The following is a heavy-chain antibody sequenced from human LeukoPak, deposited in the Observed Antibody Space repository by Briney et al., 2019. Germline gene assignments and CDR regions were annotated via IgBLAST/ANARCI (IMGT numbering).Heavy chain of an antibody. Sequence: GGSLRLSCAASGFTFSSYAMSWVRQAPGKGLEWVSAISGSGGSTYYADSVKGRFTISRDNSKNTLYLQMNSLRAEDTAVYYCAKDGRGSSSWYDAQDNWFDPWGQGTLVTVSS. V-gene: IGHV3-23*01. CDR2: ISGSGGST. CDR1: GFTFSSYA. J-gene: IGHJ5*02. CDR3: AKDGRGSSSWYDAQDNWFDP. D-gene: IGHD6-13*01.